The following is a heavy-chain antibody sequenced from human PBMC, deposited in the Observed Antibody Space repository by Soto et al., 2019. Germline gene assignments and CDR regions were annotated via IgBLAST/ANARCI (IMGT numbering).Heavy chain of an antibody. CDR1: GVTFTSYA. Sequence: HPGGSLRLSCAASGVTFTSYAMTWVRQVPGEGLQWVSSISKSGDSTYYADSVKGRFTTSRDNSKNTLYLQMNSLRAEDTAIYYCAKGSFGFDYWGQGTLVTVSS. J-gene: IGHJ4*02. CDR2: ISKSGDST. V-gene: IGHV3-23*01. D-gene: IGHD3-10*01. CDR3: AKGSFGFDY.